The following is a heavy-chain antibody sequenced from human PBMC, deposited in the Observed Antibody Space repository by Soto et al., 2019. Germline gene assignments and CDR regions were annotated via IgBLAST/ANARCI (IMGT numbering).Heavy chain of an antibody. J-gene: IGHJ4*02. CDR1: GFTFSSYA. CDR3: ATVTEPIQLWSHTLDY. Sequence: PGGSLRLSCAASGFTFSSYAMSWVRQAPGKGLEWVSAISGSGGSTYYADSVKGRFTISRDNSKNTLYLQMNSLRAEDTAVYYCATVTEPIQLWSHTLDYWGQGTLVTVSS. D-gene: IGHD5-18*01. CDR2: ISGSGGST. V-gene: IGHV3-23*01.